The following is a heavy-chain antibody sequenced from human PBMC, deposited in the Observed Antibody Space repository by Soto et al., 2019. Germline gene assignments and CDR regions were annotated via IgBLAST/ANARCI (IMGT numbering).Heavy chain of an antibody. V-gene: IGHV4-30-4*01. J-gene: IGHJ5*02. D-gene: IGHD1-26*01. CDR3: ARGNVQEWENWFDP. Sequence: SETLSLTCTVSGGSISSGDYYWSWIRQPPGKGLEWIGYIYYSGSTYYNPSPKSRVTISVDTSKNQFSLKLSSVTAADTAVYYCARGNVQEWENWFDPWGQGTLVTVSS. CDR1: GGSISSGDYY. CDR2: IYYSGST.